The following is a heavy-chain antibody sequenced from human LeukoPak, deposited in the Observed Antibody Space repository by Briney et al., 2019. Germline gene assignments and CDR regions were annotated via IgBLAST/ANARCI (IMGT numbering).Heavy chain of an antibody. V-gene: IGHV4-34*01. Sequence: PGGSLRLSCAASGFTFSNAWMSWVRQAPGKGLEWIGEINHSGSANYSPSLKSRVTISVDTSKNQFSLKVTSVTAADTAVYYCARRAWYYDILNGYRGGTDVWGQGTTVTVSS. D-gene: IGHD3-9*01. J-gene: IGHJ6*02. CDR1: GFTFSNAW. CDR3: ARRAWYYDILNGYRGGTDV. CDR2: INHSGSA.